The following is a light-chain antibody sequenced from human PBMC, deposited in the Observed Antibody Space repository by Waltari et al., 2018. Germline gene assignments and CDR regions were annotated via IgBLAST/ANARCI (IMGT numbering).Light chain of an antibody. J-gene: IGLJ2*01. CDR1: TSNIDSTT. Sequence: QSVLTQPPSASGPPGQTATISCSGSTSNIDSTTVHWYPQLPGTAPKLLTQSNNQRPSGVPDRFSGSKSGTSASLIISGLQSEDEAEYFCAAWDDSLKAVLFGGGTKLTVL. CDR3: AAWDDSLKAVL. CDR2: SNN. V-gene: IGLV1-44*01.